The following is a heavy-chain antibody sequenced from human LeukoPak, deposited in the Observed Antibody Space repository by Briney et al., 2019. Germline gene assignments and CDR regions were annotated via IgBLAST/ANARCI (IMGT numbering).Heavy chain of an antibody. CDR1: GYTFTGYY. J-gene: IGHJ4*02. CDR2: INPNSGDT. CDR3: ARQYSSRVFAVDY. Sequence: LGASVKVSCKASGYTFTGYYMHWVRQAPGQGLEWMGWINPNSGDTNYAQKFQGRVTMTRDTSISTAYMELSRLRSDDTAVYYCARQYSSRVFAVDYWGQGTLVTVSS. V-gene: IGHV1-2*03. D-gene: IGHD6-19*01.